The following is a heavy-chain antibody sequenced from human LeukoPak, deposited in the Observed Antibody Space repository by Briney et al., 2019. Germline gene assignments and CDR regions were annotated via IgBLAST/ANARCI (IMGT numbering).Heavy chain of an antibody. D-gene: IGHD6-19*01. V-gene: IGHV3-23*01. CDR1: GFTFSSYA. CDR3: ARDRRSTGWPFDY. CDR2: VSGCGDRT. Sequence: PGGPLTLSCVASGFTFSSYAMPWVRQAPGKGLEWVSIVSGCGDRTYYADSMKGRFAISRDNSKNTLFLQINSLRVDDTAVYYCARDRRSTGWPFDYWGQGTLVTVSS. J-gene: IGHJ4*02.